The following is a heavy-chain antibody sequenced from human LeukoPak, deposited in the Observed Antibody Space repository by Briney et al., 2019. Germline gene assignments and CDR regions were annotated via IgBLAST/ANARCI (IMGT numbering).Heavy chain of an antibody. CDR2: ISGSGGST. Sequence: GGSLRLSXAASGFTFSSYAMSWACQAPGKGLEWVSAISGSGGSTYYADSVKGRFTISRDNSKNTLYLQMNSLRAEDTAVYYCAKDYKEPPYYYYYYYMDVWGKGTTVTVSS. D-gene: IGHD1-14*01. J-gene: IGHJ6*03. V-gene: IGHV3-23*01. CDR1: GFTFSSYA. CDR3: AKDYKEPPYYYYYYYMDV.